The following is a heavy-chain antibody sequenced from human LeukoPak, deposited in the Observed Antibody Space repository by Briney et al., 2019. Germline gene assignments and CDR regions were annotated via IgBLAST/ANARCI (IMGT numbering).Heavy chain of an antibody. Sequence: SETLSLTCTVSGGSLISGGPYWGWIRQHPGQGLEWIGYIYYSGSTYYNPSLKSRVTISVDTSKNQFSLKLSSVTAADTAVYYCARHVLVVRGVIDWFDPWGQGTLVTVSS. CDR3: ARHVLVVRGVIDWFDP. CDR1: GGSLISGGPY. J-gene: IGHJ5*02. V-gene: IGHV4-39*01. CDR2: IYYSGST. D-gene: IGHD3-10*01.